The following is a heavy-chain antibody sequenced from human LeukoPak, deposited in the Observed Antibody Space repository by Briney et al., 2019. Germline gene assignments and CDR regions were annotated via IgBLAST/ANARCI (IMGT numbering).Heavy chain of an antibody. D-gene: IGHD4-23*01. CDR3: ARSLIDYGGSYDAFDI. CDR1: GGTFSTYA. Sequence: ASVKVSCKASGGTFSTYAISWVRQAPGQGLEWMGGITPILGTANYAQKFQGRVTINADQSTSTAYMELSSLRSEDTAVYYCARSLIDYGGSYDAFDIWGQGTMVTVSS. V-gene: IGHV1-69*10. CDR2: ITPILGTA. J-gene: IGHJ3*02.